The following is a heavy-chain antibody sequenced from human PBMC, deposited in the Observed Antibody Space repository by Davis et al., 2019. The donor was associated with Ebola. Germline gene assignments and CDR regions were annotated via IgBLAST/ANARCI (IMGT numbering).Heavy chain of an antibody. CDR3: ARGWLRSGLDV. CDR1: GDSVAGGSGG. Sequence: HSQTLSLTCAISGDSVAGGSGGWNWIRQSPSRGLEWLGRTYYSSKWYDGYAESVKSRINIRPDTAKNQFSLHLNSVTPEDTAVYYCARGWLRSGLDVWGKGAAVTVSS. J-gene: IGHJ6*04. V-gene: IGHV6-1*01. CDR2: TYYSSKWYD. D-gene: IGHD5-12*01.